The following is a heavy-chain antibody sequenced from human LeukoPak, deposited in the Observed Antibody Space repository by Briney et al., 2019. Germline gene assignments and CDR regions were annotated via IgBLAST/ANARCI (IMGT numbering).Heavy chain of an antibody. CDR2: ISGSGGST. CDR1: GFTFSSYA. V-gene: IGHV3-23*01. CDR3: AKGISVDGYNFERGADC. D-gene: IGHD5-24*01. Sequence: GGSLRLSCAASGFTFSSYAMSWVRQAPGKGLEWVSAISGSGGSTYHADFVKGRCAISRDNSKNTFFLQMNSLRVEDTAVYFCAKGISVDGYNFERGADCWGQGILVTVSS. J-gene: IGHJ4*02.